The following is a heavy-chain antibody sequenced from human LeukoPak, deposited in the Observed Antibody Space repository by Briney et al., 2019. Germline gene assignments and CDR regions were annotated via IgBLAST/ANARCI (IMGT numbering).Heavy chain of an antibody. D-gene: IGHD6-13*01. Sequence: SETLSLTCTVSGGSISSYYWSWIRQPPGKGLEWIGYIYYSGSTNYNPSLKSRVTISVDTSKNQFSLKLSSVTAADTAVYYRARDRYSSSWSPGWYFDYWGPGTLVTVSS. V-gene: IGHV4-59*01. CDR2: IYYSGST. J-gene: IGHJ4*02. CDR1: GGSISSYY. CDR3: ARDRYSSSWSPGWYFDY.